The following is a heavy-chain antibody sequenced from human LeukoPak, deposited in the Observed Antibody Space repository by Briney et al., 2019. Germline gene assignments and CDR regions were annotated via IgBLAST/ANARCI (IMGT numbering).Heavy chain of an antibody. CDR2: ISSSSSYI. Sequence: GGSLRLSCAASGFTFSSYSMNWVRQAPGKGLEWVSSISSSSSYIYYADSVKGRFTISRDNAKNSLYLQMNSLRAEDTAVYYCARVDDNLTGYPEYYFDYWGQGTLVTVSS. J-gene: IGHJ4*02. D-gene: IGHD3-9*01. CDR1: GFTFSSYS. V-gene: IGHV3-21*01. CDR3: ARVDDNLTGYPEYYFDY.